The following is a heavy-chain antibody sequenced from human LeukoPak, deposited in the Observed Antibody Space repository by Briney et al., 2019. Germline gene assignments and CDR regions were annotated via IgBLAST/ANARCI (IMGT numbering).Heavy chain of an antibody. CDR2: INPSGGST. V-gene: IGHV1-46*01. CDR1: GYTFTSYY. CDR3: ARDEYYDFSSGSVGMDV. Sequence: GASVKVSCKASGYTFTSYYMHWVRQAPGQGLEWMGIINPSGGSTSYAQKFQGRVTMTRDTSTSTVYMELSSLRSEDTAVYYCARDEYYDFSSGSVGMDVWGQGTTVTVSS. J-gene: IGHJ6*02. D-gene: IGHD3-3*01.